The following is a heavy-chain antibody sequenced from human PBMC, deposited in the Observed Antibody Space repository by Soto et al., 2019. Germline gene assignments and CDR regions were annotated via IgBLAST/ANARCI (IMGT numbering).Heavy chain of an antibody. D-gene: IGHD4-17*01. CDR2: MHHSGSI. CDR1: GDSITNNKW. J-gene: IGHJ4*02. V-gene: IGHV4-4*02. CDR3: ARGEGFYGVAFDY. Sequence: SETLSLTCSVSGDSITNNKWWSWVRQPPGKGLEWIGEMHHSGSIHYNAPLKSRATISVDTSKNQFSLQLSSVTAADTAVYYCARGEGFYGVAFDYWGRGTLVTVSS.